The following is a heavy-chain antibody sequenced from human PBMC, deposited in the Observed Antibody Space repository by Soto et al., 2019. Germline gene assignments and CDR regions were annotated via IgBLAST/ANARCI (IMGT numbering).Heavy chain of an antibody. D-gene: IGHD1-26*01. CDR2: IYYSGST. CDR3: ATQEVGGSYVYTFDP. J-gene: IGHJ5*02. Sequence: QLHLRESGPGLVKPSETLSLTCTVSGGSITSSSYYWGWIRQPPGKGLEWIGSIYYSGSTYYNPSLKSRVTISVDTSKNQFSLKLSSVTAADTAVYSCATQEVGGSYVYTFDPWGQGTLVTVSS. CDR1: GGSITSSSYY. V-gene: IGHV4-39*01.